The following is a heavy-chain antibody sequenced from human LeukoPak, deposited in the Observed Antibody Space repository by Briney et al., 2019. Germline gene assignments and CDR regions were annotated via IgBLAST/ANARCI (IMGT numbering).Heavy chain of an antibody. CDR2: IKEDGTEK. D-gene: IGHD3/OR15-3a*01. Sequence: PGGSLRLSCVASKFTFTNYWMTWVRQAPGKGLEWVANIKEDGTEKHYADSVKGRFTIPRGNTENSVYLQMNSLRVEDTAVYFCAGGEGWTAEDWGQGTQVTVSS. V-gene: IGHV3-7*03. CDR3: AGGEGWTAED. CDR1: KFTFTNYW. J-gene: IGHJ4*02.